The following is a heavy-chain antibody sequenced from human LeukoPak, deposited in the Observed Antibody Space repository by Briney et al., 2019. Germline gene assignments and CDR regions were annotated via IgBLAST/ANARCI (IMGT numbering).Heavy chain of an antibody. CDR1: GGTFSSFA. CDR3: ARGTEPYCSSTSCYHRIIYYFDY. CDR2: IIPIFGTA. J-gene: IGHJ4*02. D-gene: IGHD2-2*01. Sequence: SVKVSCKASGGTFSSFAISWVRQAPGRGLEWMGGIIPIFGTANYAQKFQGRVTITTDESTSTAYMELSSLRSEDTAVYYCARGTEPYCSSTSCYHRIIYYFDYWGQGTLVTVSS. V-gene: IGHV1-69*05.